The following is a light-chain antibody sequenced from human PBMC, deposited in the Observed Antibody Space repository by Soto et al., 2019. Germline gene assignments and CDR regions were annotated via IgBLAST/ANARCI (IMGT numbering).Light chain of an antibody. CDR2: GAS. CDR3: QQYTDWPQT. CDR1: QSVNSN. V-gene: IGKV3-15*01. Sequence: EIVMTQSPATLSVSPGERATLSWRASQSVNSNLAWYKQKPGQSPRLLIFGASTRATGIPARFSGSGSGTEFTLTISSLKSEDFEVYHCQQYTDWPQTFGQGTKVDIK. J-gene: IGKJ1*01.